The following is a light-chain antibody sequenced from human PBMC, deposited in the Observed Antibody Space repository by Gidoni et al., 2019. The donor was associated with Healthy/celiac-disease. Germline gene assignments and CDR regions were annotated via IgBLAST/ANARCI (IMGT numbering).Light chain of an antibody. CDR3: QAWDSSTGV. CDR1: KLGDKY. J-gene: IGLJ3*02. V-gene: IGLV3-1*01. Sequence: SYELTLPPSVSVSPGQTASITCSGDKLGDKYACWYQQKPGQSPVLVIYQDSKRPSGSPERFSGSNSGNTATLTISGTQAMDEADYYCQAWDSSTGVFGGGTKLTVL. CDR2: QDS.